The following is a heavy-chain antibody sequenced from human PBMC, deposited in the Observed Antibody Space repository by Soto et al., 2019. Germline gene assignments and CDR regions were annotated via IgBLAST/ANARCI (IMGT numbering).Heavy chain of an antibody. Sequence: GGSLRLSCAASGFTFSSYAMSWVRQAPGKGPEWVSAISGSGGSTYYADSVKGRFTISRDNSKNTLYLQMNSLRAEDTAVYYCAKLGYRSGWAQDKDAFDIWGQGTMVTVSS. J-gene: IGHJ3*02. V-gene: IGHV3-23*01. CDR1: GFTFSSYA. CDR2: ISGSGGST. D-gene: IGHD6-19*01. CDR3: AKLGYRSGWAQDKDAFDI.